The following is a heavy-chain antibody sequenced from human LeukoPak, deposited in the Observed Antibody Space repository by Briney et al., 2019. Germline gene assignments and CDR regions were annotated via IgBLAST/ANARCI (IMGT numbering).Heavy chain of an antibody. CDR3: ARVRTVVSPFDY. D-gene: IGHD4-23*01. Sequence: GGSLRLSCAASRFTFSNYGMHWVRQAPGKGLEWVAVISYDGTIQSSADSVKGRFTISRDNHKNILFLQMNSLRAEDTALYYCARVRTVVSPFDYCGEGTLVSVSS. CDR2: ISYDGTIQ. J-gene: IGHJ4*02. V-gene: IGHV3-30*03. CDR1: RFTFSNYG.